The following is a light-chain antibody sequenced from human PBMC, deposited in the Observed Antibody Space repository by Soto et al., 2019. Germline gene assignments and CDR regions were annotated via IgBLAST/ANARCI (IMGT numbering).Light chain of an antibody. J-gene: IGKJ2*01. Sequence: EILLAQSPATLSLSPGERATLSCKASQDVSIFLAWYQQKPGQAPRLLIHDASNRATGVPARFSGSGSGRDFTLTIRGLQAPDVAVYYCQQYYTTPRTFGRGTKLEI. V-gene: IGKV3-11*02. CDR3: QQYYTTPRT. CDR2: DAS. CDR1: QDVSIF.